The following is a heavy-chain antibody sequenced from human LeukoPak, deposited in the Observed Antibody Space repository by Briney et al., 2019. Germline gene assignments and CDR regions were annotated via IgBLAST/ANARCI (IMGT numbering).Heavy chain of an antibody. Sequence: ASVKVSCKASGYTFTSYGISWVRRAPGQGLEWMGWISAYNGNTNYAQKLQGRVTMTTDTSTSTAYMELRSLRSDDTAVYYCARASLPQKRYCSGGSCYYFDYWGQGTLVTVSS. CDR2: ISAYNGNT. V-gene: IGHV1-18*01. CDR1: GYTFTSYG. J-gene: IGHJ4*02. D-gene: IGHD2-15*01. CDR3: ARASLPQKRYCSGGSCYYFDY.